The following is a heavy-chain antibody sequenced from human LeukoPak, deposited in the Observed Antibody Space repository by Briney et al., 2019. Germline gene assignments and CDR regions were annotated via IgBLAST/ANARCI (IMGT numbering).Heavy chain of an antibody. Sequence: ASVKVSCKASGFTFTSSAVQWVRQARGQRLEWIGWIVVGSGNTNYAQKFQERVTFTRDMSTSTAYMELNSLRVEDTAVYYCARDHFDYRLDYWGQGTLVTVSS. CDR1: GFTFTSSA. CDR2: IVVGSGNT. CDR3: ARDHFDYRLDY. J-gene: IGHJ4*02. V-gene: IGHV1-58*01. D-gene: IGHD4-11*01.